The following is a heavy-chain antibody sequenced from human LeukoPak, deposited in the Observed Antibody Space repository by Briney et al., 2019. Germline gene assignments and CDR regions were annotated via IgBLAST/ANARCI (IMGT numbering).Heavy chain of an antibody. CDR2: IYYSGST. V-gene: IGHV4-59*08. CDR1: GGSISSYY. D-gene: IGHD2-2*02. CDR3: ARHIIVVVPAAIPRERGVGFDP. J-gene: IGHJ5*02. Sequence: PSETLSLTCTVSGGSISSYYWSWIRQPPGKGLEWIGYIYYSGSTNYNPSLKSRVTISVDTSKNQFSLKLSSVTAADTAVYYCARHIIVVVPAAIPRERGVGFDPWGQGTLVTVSS.